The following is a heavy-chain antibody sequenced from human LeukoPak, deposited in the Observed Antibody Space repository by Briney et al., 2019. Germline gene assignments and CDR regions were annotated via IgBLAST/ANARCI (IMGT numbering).Heavy chain of an antibody. J-gene: IGHJ4*02. V-gene: IGHV6-1*01. CDR3: ARGTAVAGGDY. D-gene: IGHD6-19*01. Sequence: SQTLSLTCAISGDSVSSNSAAWTWIRQSPSRGLEWLGRTYYRSKWYNDYAVSVKSRITVNPDTSKNQFSLKLSSVTAADTAVYYCARGTAVAGGDYWGQGTLVTVSS. CDR1: GDSVSSNSAA. CDR2: TYYRSKWYN.